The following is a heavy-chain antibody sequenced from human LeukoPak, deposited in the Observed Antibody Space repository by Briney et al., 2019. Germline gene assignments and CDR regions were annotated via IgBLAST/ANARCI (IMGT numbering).Heavy chain of an antibody. Sequence: PSETLSLTCAVSAYSISSGYYWGWIRPPPGKGLEGMGIIYHSGSTYYNPSLKRRVTISGDTSKNHFSLKLSSVTPADPAVYYCARSVFGGGSYSFDHWGQGALVTVSS. J-gene: IGHJ5*02. CDR2: IYHSGST. V-gene: IGHV4-38-2*01. D-gene: IGHD1-26*01. CDR1: AYSISSGYY. CDR3: ARSVFGGGSYSFDH.